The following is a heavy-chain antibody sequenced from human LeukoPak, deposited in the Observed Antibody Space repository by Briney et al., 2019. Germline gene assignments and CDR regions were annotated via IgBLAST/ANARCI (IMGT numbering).Heavy chain of an antibody. CDR2: IYSDGSST. Sequence: GGSLRLSCAASGFTFSSYWMHWVRQAPGKGLVWVSRIYSDGSSTSYADSVKGRFTISRDNAKNTLYLQMNSLRAEDTAVYYCARIPTYYYDSSGYYYFDYWGQGTLVTVSS. CDR3: ARIPTYYYDSSGYYYFDY. J-gene: IGHJ4*02. V-gene: IGHV3-74*01. D-gene: IGHD3-22*01. CDR1: GFTFSSYW.